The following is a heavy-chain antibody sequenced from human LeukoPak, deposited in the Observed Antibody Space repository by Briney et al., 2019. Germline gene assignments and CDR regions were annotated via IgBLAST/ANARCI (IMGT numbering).Heavy chain of an antibody. CDR3: ARRFTIPPGYYFDY. CDR2: IYYSGST. D-gene: IGHD3-3*01. CDR1: GGSISSYY. V-gene: IGHV4-59*01. J-gene: IGHJ4*02. Sequence: PSETLSLTCTVSGGSISSYYWSWIRQPPGKGLEWVGYIYYSGSTNYNPSLKSRVTISVDTSKNQFSLKLSSVTAADTAVYYCARRFTIPPGYYFDYGGQGALVTVSS.